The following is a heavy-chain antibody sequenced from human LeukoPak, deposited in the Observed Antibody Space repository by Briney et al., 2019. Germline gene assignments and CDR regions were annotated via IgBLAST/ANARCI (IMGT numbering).Heavy chain of an antibody. Sequence: ASVKVSCKASGGTFSSYAISWVRQAPGQGLEWMGRIIPVLGIANYAQKFQGRVTITADKSTSTAYMELSSLRSEDTAVYYGARGFRSLSSSGYFDYWGQGTLVTVSS. CDR2: IIPVLGIA. CDR3: ARGFRSLSSSGYFDY. J-gene: IGHJ4*02. CDR1: GGTFSSYA. V-gene: IGHV1-69*04. D-gene: IGHD6-6*01.